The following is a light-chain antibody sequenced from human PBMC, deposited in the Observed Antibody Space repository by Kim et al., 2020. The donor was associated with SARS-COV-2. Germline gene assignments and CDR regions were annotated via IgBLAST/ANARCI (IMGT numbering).Light chain of an antibody. CDR3: QQYHNRWT. Sequence: LSACVGDRVTVTCLASQSIGTSLAWYPQNTGKSPKVLIYQASTLAIGVPSRFSGSGSGTEFTLNISSLQPDDFATYYCQQYHNRWTFGQGTKVDIK. CDR1: QSIGTS. CDR2: QAS. J-gene: IGKJ1*01. V-gene: IGKV1-5*03.